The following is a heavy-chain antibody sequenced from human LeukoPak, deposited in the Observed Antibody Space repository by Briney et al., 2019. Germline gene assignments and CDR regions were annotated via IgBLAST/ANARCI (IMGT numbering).Heavy chain of an antibody. D-gene: IGHD2-15*01. J-gene: IGHJ6*02. CDR3: ARDRWELLSNSYHYCGLDV. CDR1: GFTFSNAW. CDR2: IKQDGSEK. V-gene: IGHV3-7*01. Sequence: GGSLRLSCAASGFTFSNAWLNWVRQAPGKGLEWVANIKQDGSEKCYVDSVKGRFTISRDNAKNSLYLQMNSLRAEDTAVYYCARDRWELLSNSYHYCGLDVWGQGTTVTVSS.